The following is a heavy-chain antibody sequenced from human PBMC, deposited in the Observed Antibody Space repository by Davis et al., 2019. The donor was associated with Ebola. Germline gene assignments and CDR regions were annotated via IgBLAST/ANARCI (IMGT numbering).Heavy chain of an antibody. Sequence: GESLKISCAASGFTFSTYSMSWVRQAPGKGLEWVSGITRSGNSTYYADSVKGRFTISRDNSKNTLYLQMNSLRAEDTAVYYCARTTFLDYWGQGTLVTVSS. J-gene: IGHJ4*02. D-gene: IGHD1-7*01. CDR1: GFTFSTYS. V-gene: IGHV3-23*01. CDR3: ARTTFLDY. CDR2: ITRSGNST.